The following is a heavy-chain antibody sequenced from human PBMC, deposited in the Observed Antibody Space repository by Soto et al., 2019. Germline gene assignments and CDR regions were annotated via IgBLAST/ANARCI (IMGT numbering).Heavy chain of an antibody. CDR2: ISWNSGNI. Sequence: EVQLEESGGALVQPGRSLRLSCAASGFTFDDDAMHWVRQVLGKGLEWVSSISWNSGNIGYADSVKGRFTTSSDNAQNSLSLQMNSLISEDAALYYCVRSKGGYSYGTPFDYWGQGTLVTVSS. J-gene: IGHJ4*02. V-gene: IGHV3-9*01. CDR3: VRSKGGYSYGTPFDY. CDR1: GFTFDDDA. D-gene: IGHD5-18*01.